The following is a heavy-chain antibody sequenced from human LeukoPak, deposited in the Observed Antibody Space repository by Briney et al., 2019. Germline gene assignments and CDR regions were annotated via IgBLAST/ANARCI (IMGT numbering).Heavy chain of an antibody. CDR1: GFTFSSYA. CDR3: ARDFIADYGEGGEAFDI. CDR2: ISYDGSNK. J-gene: IGHJ3*02. D-gene: IGHD4-17*01. Sequence: PGGSLRLSCAASGFTFSSYAMHWVRQAPGKGLEWVAVISYDGSNKYYADSVKGRFTISRDNSKNTLYLQMNSLRAEDTAVYYCARDFIADYGEGGEAFDIWGQGTMVTVSS. V-gene: IGHV3-30*04.